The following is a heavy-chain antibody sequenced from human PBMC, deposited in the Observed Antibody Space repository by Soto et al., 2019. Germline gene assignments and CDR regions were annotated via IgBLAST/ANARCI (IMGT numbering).Heavy chain of an antibody. J-gene: IGHJ4*02. Sequence: GSLRLSCAASGFTFNTYAMSWVRQAPGKGLEWVSAISDSGGRTYYVDSVKGRFTISRDNSKNTLYLQMSSLRAEDTAVYFCAKELVNSGWTYFDYWGQGTLVTVSS. CDR1: GFTFNTYA. V-gene: IGHV3-23*01. CDR3: AKELVNSGWTYFDY. CDR2: ISDSGGRT. D-gene: IGHD6-19*01.